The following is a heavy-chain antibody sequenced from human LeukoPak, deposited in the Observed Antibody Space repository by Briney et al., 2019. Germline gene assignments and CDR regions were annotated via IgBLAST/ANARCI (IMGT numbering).Heavy chain of an antibody. CDR1: GYTFTRYG. CDR3: ARANGPDCSSTSCYYYYYYYMDV. V-gene: IGHV1-18*01. D-gene: IGHD2-2*01. Sequence: GASVKVSCKTSGYTFTRYGISWVRQAPGQGLEWMGWINAYNIHTNYAQKLQGRVTMTTDTSTSTAYMELRSLRSDDTAVYYCARANGPDCSSTSCYYYYYYYMDVWGKGTTVTVSS. CDR2: INAYNIHT. J-gene: IGHJ6*03.